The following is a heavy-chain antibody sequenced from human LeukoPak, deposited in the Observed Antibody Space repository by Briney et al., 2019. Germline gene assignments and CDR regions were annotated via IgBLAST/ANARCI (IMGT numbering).Heavy chain of an antibody. CDR2: IDNNRIT. CDR1: GDPFSGNF. J-gene: IGHJ4*02. Sequence: SETLSLTCAVSGDPFSGNFWTWIRQSPGKGLEWIGEIDNNRITNYNPSLKSRVTMSVDTTRKRFSLRLTSESAADTGVYYCARGGGGAKAFYFDYWGQGSLVTVSS. D-gene: IGHD1-26*01. CDR3: ARGGGGAKAFYFDY. V-gene: IGHV4-34*01.